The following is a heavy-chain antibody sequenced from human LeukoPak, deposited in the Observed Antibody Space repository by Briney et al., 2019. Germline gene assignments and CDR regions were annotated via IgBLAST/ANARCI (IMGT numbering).Heavy chain of an antibody. Sequence: GESLKISCNGSGYSFTSHWLGRGRPMPGKGPEWLLSFYSYCCYPRFSPSFEGQVTISADKSISTAYLQWSSLKVSDTAMDYCARRDGYCAYDIWGQGTMVTVSS. D-gene: IGHD5-24*01. J-gene: IGHJ3*02. CDR1: GYSFTSHW. CDR2: FYSYCCYP. CDR3: ARRDGYCAYDI. V-gene: IGHV5-51*01.